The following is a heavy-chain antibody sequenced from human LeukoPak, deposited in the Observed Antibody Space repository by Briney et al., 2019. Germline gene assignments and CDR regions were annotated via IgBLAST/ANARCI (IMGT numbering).Heavy chain of an antibody. CDR1: GLSLTHDG. CDR2: ISFYNGDT. Sequence: GASVKVSCKASGLSLTHDGISWVRQAPGQGLVWMGWISFYNGDTLYAQNFQGRVTITADESTSTAYMELSSLRSEDTAVYYCARRSVVPAATLPPYYYYMDVWGKGTTVTVSS. D-gene: IGHD2-2*01. CDR3: ARRSVVPAATLPPYYYYMDV. J-gene: IGHJ6*03. V-gene: IGHV1-18*01.